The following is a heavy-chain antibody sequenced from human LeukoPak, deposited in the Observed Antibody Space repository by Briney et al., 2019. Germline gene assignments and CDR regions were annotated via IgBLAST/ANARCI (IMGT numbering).Heavy chain of an antibody. CDR2: INPSGGST. J-gene: IGHJ5*02. V-gene: IGHV1-46*01. CDR3: ARCGTPYYDILTGYSDNWFDP. CDR1: GYTFTSYY. Sequence: ASVKVSCKASGYTFTSYYMHWVRQAPGQGLEWMGIINPSGGSTSYAQKFQGRVTMTRDTSTSTVYMELSSLRSEDTAVYYCARCGTPYYDILTGYSDNWFDPWGQGTLVTVSS. D-gene: IGHD3-9*01.